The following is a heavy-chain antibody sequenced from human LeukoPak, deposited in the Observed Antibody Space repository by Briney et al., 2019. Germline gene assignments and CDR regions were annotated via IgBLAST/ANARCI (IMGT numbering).Heavy chain of an antibody. CDR3: ARGQENYYDSSSFDY. V-gene: IGHV4-34*01. CDR2: INHSGST. CDR1: GGSFSGYY. D-gene: IGHD3-22*01. Sequence: ASETLSLTCAVYGGSFSGYYWSWIRQPPGKGLEWIGEINHSGSTNYNPSLKSRVTISVDTSKNQFSLKLSSVTAADTAVYYCARGQENYYDSSSFDYWGQGTLVTVSS. J-gene: IGHJ4*02.